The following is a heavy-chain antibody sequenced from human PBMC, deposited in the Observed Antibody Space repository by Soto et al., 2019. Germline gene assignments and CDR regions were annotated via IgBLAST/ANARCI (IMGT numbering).Heavy chain of an antibody. V-gene: IGHV3-23*01. CDR1: GFTFSSYA. J-gene: IGHJ6*03. CDR2: ISGSGGST. Sequence: GGSLRLSCAASGFTFSSYAMSWVRQAPGKGLEWVSAISGSGGSTYYADSVKGRFTISRDNSKNTLYLQMNSLRAEDTAVYYCATGGLYYYYYYMDVWGKGTTVTVSS. CDR3: ATGGLYYYYYYMDV. D-gene: IGHD3-10*01.